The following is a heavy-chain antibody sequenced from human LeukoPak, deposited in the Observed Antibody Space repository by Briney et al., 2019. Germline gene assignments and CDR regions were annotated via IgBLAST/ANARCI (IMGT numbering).Heavy chain of an antibody. Sequence: GESLKISCKGSGYTFTSYWIGWVRQMPGKGLEWMGIIYPGDSDTRYSPSFQGQVTISADMSIGTAYLQWSSLKASDTATYYCARHRDYVPDIWGQGTMVTVSS. CDR3: ARHRDYVPDI. J-gene: IGHJ3*02. D-gene: IGHD3-16*01. CDR2: IYPGDSDT. V-gene: IGHV5-51*01. CDR1: GYTFTSYW.